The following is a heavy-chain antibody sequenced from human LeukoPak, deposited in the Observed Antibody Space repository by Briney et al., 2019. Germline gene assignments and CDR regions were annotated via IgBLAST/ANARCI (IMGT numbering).Heavy chain of an antibody. D-gene: IGHD5-12*01. CDR3: ARGRGATDY. Sequence: GASVKVSFTASGYTFTIYDINWVRQAPGQGLEWMGWMNPNSGNTGYAQKFQGRVTMTRNTSISTAYMELSSLRSEDTAVYYCARGRGATDYWGQGTLVTVSS. CDR1: GYTFTIYD. CDR2: MNPNSGNT. V-gene: IGHV1-8*01. J-gene: IGHJ4*02.